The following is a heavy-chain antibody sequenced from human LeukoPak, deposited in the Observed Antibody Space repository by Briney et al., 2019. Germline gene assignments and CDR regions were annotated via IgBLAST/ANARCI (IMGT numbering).Heavy chain of an antibody. CDR2: ISDTGNT. D-gene: IGHD2-15*01. Sequence: GGSLRLSCAASGFTLSSYAMSRVRQAPGKGLEWVSAISDTGNTYHADSVQGRFTISRDSSKNTLFLQMNRLRPEDAAVYYCAKAPVTTCRGAFCYPFDYWGLGTLVTVSS. V-gene: IGHV3-23*01. CDR3: AKAPVTTCRGAFCYPFDY. CDR1: GFTLSSYA. J-gene: IGHJ4*02.